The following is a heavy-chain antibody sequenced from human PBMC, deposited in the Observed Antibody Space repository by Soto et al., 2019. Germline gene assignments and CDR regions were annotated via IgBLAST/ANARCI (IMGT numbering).Heavy chain of an antibody. CDR2: IYTSGTT. CDR3: AREGASGFGMDV. D-gene: IGHD1-26*01. CDR1: GASSGSNY. Sequence: SETLSLTCNVSGASSGSNYWSWIRQPAGKALEWIGRIYTSGTTNYNPSLKSRATMLIDTSKNQFSLILSSVTAADTGVYYCAREGASGFGMDVWGQGTTVTV. J-gene: IGHJ6*02. V-gene: IGHV4-4*07.